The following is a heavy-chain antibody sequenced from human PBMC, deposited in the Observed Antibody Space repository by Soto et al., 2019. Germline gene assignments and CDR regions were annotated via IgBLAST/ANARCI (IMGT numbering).Heavy chain of an antibody. V-gene: IGHV1-18*01. D-gene: IGHD3-10*01. J-gene: IGHJ4*02. Sequence: ASVKVSCKASGYTFTCYGISWVRQAPGQGLEWMGWISTAHSDIGYAQKFQGRVTMTTDTSTSTAFMEMRSLTSDDTAVYYCARDLAYIREYWGQGTQVTSPQ. CDR3: ARDLAYIREY. CDR1: GYTFTCYG. CDR2: ISTAHSDI.